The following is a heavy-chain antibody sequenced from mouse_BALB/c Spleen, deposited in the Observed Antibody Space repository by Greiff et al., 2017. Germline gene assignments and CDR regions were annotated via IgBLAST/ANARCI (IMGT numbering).Heavy chain of an antibody. CDR3: ARHGPPYGYDVGYAMDY. CDR1: GFAFSSYD. CDR2: ISSGGGST. D-gene: IGHD2-2*01. J-gene: IGHJ4*01. Sequence: EVKLVESGGGLVKPGGSLKLSCAASGFAFSSYDMSWVRQTPEKRLEWVAYISSGGGSTYYPDTVKGRFTISRDNAKNTLYLQMSSLKSEDTAMYYCARHGPPYGYDVGYAMDYWGQGTSVTVSS. V-gene: IGHV5-12-1*01.